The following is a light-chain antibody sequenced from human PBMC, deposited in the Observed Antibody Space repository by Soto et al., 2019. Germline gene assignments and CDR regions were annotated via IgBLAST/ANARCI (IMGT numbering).Light chain of an antibody. CDR1: QSVSSY. V-gene: IGKV3-11*01. J-gene: IGKJ5*01. Sequence: EIVLTQSPATLSLSPGERATLSCRASQSVSSYLAWYQQKPGQAPRLLIYGAATRATGIPARFSGSGSGTEFTLTISSLQSEDFASYYCQHRSSWPITFGQGTRLEIK. CDR2: GAA. CDR3: QHRSSWPIT.